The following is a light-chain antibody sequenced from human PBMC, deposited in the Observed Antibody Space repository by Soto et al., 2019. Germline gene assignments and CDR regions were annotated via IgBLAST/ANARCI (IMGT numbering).Light chain of an antibody. CDR3: LQDSDYPYT. Sequence: AIRMTQSPSSLSASVGDRVTITCRASQAIRNDLGWYQQKPGKAPKLLIYGVSTLENGVPSRFSGSGSATYFTLTISSLQSEDSATYYCLQDSDYPYTFGQGTKLEI. CDR1: QAIRND. V-gene: IGKV1-6*01. CDR2: GVS. J-gene: IGKJ2*01.